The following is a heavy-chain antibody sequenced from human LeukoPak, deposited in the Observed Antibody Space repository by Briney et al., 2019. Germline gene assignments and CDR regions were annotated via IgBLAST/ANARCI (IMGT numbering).Heavy chain of an antibody. D-gene: IGHD3-16*01. Sequence: SQTLSLTCAISGDSVSSNSAAWNWIRQSPSRGLEWLGRTYYRSKWYNDYAVSVKSRITINPDTSKNQFSLKLSSVTAADTAVYYCARGSRTFFDYWGQGTLVTVSS. J-gene: IGHJ4*02. V-gene: IGHV6-1*01. CDR3: ARGSRTFFDY. CDR2: TYYRSKWYN. CDR1: GDSVSSNSAA.